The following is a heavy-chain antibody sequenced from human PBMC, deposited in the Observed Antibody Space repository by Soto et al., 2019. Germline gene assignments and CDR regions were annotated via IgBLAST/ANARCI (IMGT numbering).Heavy chain of an antibody. CDR3: ARDGAMYSYAEGDIDY. CDR1: GFTFSSYG. J-gene: IGHJ4*02. V-gene: IGHV3-33*01. D-gene: IGHD5-18*01. Sequence: QVQLVESGGGVVQPGRSLRLSCAASGFTFSSYGMHWVRQAPGKGLEWVAVIWYDGSNKYYADSVKGRFTISRDNSKNTLYLQMNSLRAEDTAVYYCARDGAMYSYAEGDIDYWGQGTLVTVSS. CDR2: IWYDGSNK.